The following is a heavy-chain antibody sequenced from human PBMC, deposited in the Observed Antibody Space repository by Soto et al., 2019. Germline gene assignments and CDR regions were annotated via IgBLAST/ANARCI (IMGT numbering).Heavy chain of an antibody. D-gene: IGHD6-13*01. CDR3: AAGEASSRNLAPYYLDF. J-gene: IGHJ4*02. Sequence: SETLSLTCTVSGGSVSSGSHYWSWIRQPPGKGLEWIGYIYYSGSTNYNPSLKSRVTISVDTSKNQFSLKLLSVTTADTAVYFCAAGEASSRNLAPYYLDFWGQGTLVTVSS. CDR2: IYYSGST. V-gene: IGHV4-61*01. CDR1: GGSVSSGSHY.